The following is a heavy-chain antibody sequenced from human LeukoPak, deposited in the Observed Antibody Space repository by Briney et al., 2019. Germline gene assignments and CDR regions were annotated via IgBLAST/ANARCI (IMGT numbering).Heavy chain of an antibody. D-gene: IGHD3-22*01. J-gene: IGHJ4*02. CDR3: ARGSYDSSGYSFDY. V-gene: IGHV4-59*01. Sequence: PSETLSLTCTVSGGSISTYYWTWIRQPPGKGLEWLGYIYYSGSTNYNPSLKSRVTISVDTSKNQFSLKLSSVTAADTAVYYCARGSYDSSGYSFDYWGQGTLVTVSS. CDR1: GGSISTYY. CDR2: IYYSGST.